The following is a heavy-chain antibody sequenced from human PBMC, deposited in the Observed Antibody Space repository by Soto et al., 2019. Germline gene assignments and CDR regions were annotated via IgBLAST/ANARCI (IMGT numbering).Heavy chain of an antibody. J-gene: IGHJ6*02. CDR3: ARGQGAAIGYYYYPGMDV. D-gene: IGHD2-2*02. CDR2: IRSRANNFAT. V-gene: IGHV3-73*01. CDR1: GFIFSGSA. Sequence: GGVLRLSCAASGFIFSGSAIHWVRQASGKGLEWVGRIRSRANNFATSSAASVKGRFAFSRDDSKNTAYLQMNTLKPEDTAVYYCARGQGAAIGYYYYPGMDVWGQGTTVTVYS.